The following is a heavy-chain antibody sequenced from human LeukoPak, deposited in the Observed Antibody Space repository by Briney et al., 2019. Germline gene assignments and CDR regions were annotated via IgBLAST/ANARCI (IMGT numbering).Heavy chain of an antibody. CDR1: GFTFSSYA. J-gene: IGHJ4*02. D-gene: IGHD6-13*01. CDR3: AREAGIAAAGFDY. Sequence: GGSLRLSCAASGFTFSSYAMHWVRQAPGKGLVWVSRINSDGSSTSYADSVKGRFTISRDNAKNTLYLQMNSLRAEDTAVYYCAREAGIAAAGFDYWGQGTLVTVSS. CDR2: INSDGSST. V-gene: IGHV3-74*01.